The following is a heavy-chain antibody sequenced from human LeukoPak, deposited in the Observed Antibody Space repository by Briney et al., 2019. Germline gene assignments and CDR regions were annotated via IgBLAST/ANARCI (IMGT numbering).Heavy chain of an antibody. V-gene: IGHV3-30*04. CDR3: AKGYNWNPHV. CDR2: ISYDGRNK. CDR1: GFTFSSYA. D-gene: IGHD1-20*01. J-gene: IGHJ6*02. Sequence: PGGSLRLSCAASGFTFSSYAMHWVRQAPGKGLEWVAVISYDGRNKYYADSVKGRFTISRDNSKNTLSLQMNSLRAEDTAVYYCAKGYNWNPHVWGQGTTVTVSS.